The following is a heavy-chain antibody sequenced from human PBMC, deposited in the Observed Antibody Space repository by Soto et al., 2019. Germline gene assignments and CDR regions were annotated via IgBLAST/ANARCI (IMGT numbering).Heavy chain of an antibody. Sequence: GGSLRLSSAASGFNFRNFAMSWVRQAPGKGLEWVSGMSERSGPPLYADSVKGRFTISRDNSKSTLYLEMNNLRPEDTAVYYCAKDQDNTDYYWIFDLWGRGTPVTVSS. J-gene: IGHJ2*01. V-gene: IGHV3-23*01. D-gene: IGHD4-17*01. CDR3: AKDQDNTDYYWIFDL. CDR1: GFNFRNFA. CDR2: MSERSGPP.